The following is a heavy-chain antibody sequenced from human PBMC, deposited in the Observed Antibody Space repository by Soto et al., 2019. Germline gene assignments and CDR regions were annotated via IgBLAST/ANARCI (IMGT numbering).Heavy chain of an antibody. CDR2: IYPGDSDT. CDR3: ARHHSVVPAATHYYYYGMDV. CDR1: GNSFTSYW. D-gene: IGHD2-2*01. J-gene: IGHJ6*02. V-gene: IGHV5-51*01. Sequence: PGESPKTSRNGSGNSFTSYWNGWVRQMPGKGLEWMGIIYPGDSDTRYSPSFQGQVTISADKSISTAYLQWSSLKASDTAMYYCARHHSVVPAATHYYYYGMDVWGQGTTVTVSS.